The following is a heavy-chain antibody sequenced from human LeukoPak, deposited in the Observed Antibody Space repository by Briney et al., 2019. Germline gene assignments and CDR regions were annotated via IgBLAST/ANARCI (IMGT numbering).Heavy chain of an antibody. J-gene: IGHJ4*02. V-gene: IGHV3-74*01. Sequence: GGSLRLSCAASGFTFSSYWMHWVRQAPGKGLVWVSRINRDGSSTSYADSVKGRFTITRDNAKNTLYLQMNSLRAEDTAVYYCARDYYGSGSYPLFDYWGQGTLVTVSS. CDR3: ARDYYGSGSYPLFDY. D-gene: IGHD3-10*01. CDR2: INRDGSST. CDR1: GFTFSSYW.